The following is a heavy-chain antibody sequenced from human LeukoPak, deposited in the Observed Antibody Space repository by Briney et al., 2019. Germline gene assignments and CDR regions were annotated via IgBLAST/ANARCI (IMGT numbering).Heavy chain of an antibody. Sequence: PGRSLRLSCAASGFTFSSYGMHWVRQAPGKGLEWVAVISYDGSNKYYADSVKGRFTISRDNSKNTLYLQMNSLRAGDTAVYYCAKDGWLAAEYYFDYWGQGTLVTVSS. V-gene: IGHV3-30*18. D-gene: IGHD6-19*01. CDR1: GFTFSSYG. CDR3: AKDGWLAAEYYFDY. J-gene: IGHJ4*02. CDR2: ISYDGSNK.